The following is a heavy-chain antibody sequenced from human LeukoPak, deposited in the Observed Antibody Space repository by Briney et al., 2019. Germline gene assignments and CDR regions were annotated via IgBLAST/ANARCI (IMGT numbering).Heavy chain of an antibody. D-gene: IGHD2-15*01. Sequence: SETLSLTCTVSGGSISSYYWSWIRQPPGKGLEWIGYIYCSGSTNYNPSLKSRVTISVDTSKNQFSLKLSSVTAADTAVYYCARPYCSGGGCYSDVFDIWGQGTMVTVSS. CDR2: IYCSGST. V-gene: IGHV4-59*01. CDR1: GGSISSYY. CDR3: ARPYCSGGGCYSDVFDI. J-gene: IGHJ3*02.